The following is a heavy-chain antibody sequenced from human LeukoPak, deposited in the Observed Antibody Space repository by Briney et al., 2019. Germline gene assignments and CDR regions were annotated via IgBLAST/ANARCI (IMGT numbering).Heavy chain of an antibody. J-gene: IGHJ5*02. CDR1: GGSFSGYY. V-gene: IGHV4-59*10. D-gene: IGHD2-15*01. CDR2: FHTRGST. Sequence: SETLSLTCAVYGGSFSGYYWSWIRQPPGKGLEWIGRFHTRGSTNYSPSLKSRVIISVDTSKNQFSLKLNSVTAADTAVYYCARVDGSCSGGSCPSGNWFDPWGQGTLVTVSS. CDR3: ARVDGSCSGGSCPSGNWFDP.